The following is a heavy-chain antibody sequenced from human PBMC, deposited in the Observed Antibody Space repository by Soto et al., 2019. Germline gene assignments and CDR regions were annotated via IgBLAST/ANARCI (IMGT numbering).Heavy chain of an antibody. CDR3: ARGTRDYYDSSGYYEPKYFQH. CDR1: GGTFSSYA. D-gene: IGHD3-22*01. Sequence: QVQLVQSGAAVKKPGSSVKVSCKASGGTFSSYAISWVRQAPVQGLEWMGGIIPIFGTANSAQKFQGRFTINAGKSTSTDYMELSSLRSEDTAVYYCARGTRDYYDSSGYYEPKYFQHWGQCTLLTVSS. V-gene: IGHV1-69*06. CDR2: IIPIFGTA. J-gene: IGHJ1*01.